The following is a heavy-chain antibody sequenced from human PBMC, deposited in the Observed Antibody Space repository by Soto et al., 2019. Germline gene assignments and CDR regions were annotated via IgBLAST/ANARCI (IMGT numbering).Heavy chain of an antibody. CDR1: GFTFSSYG. CDR3: AKSLSVGATTPFDY. J-gene: IGHJ4*02. CDR2: ISGSGGST. D-gene: IGHD1-26*01. V-gene: IGHV3-23*01. Sequence: EVQLLESGGGLVQPGGSLRLSCAASGFTFSSYGMSWVRQAPGKGLEWVSAISGSGGSTYYADSVKGRVTISRDNSKNTLYLQMNSLRAEDRAVYYCAKSLSVGATTPFDYWGPGTLVTVSS.